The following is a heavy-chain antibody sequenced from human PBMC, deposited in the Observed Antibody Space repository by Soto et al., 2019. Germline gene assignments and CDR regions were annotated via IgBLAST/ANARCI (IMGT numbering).Heavy chain of an antibody. CDR3: ARDSCSGGSCYSYARMDV. CDR2: ISPNSGGT. D-gene: IGHD2-15*01. Sequence: ASVKVSCKAAGYTFTGYYIHWVRQAPGQGLEWMGWISPNSGGTNYAQKFQGWVTMTRDTSISTAYMELRRLISDDTAVYYCARDSCSGGSCYSYARMDVWGQGTTVTVSS. V-gene: IGHV1-2*04. CDR1: GYTFTGYY. J-gene: IGHJ6*02.